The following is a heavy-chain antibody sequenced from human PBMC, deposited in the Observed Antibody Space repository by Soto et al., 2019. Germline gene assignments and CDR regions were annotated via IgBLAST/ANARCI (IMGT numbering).Heavy chain of an antibody. D-gene: IGHD1-26*01. V-gene: IGHV3-33*01. CDR2: ILYDGSNK. Sequence: GGPQRLSWRASGCTFINYVMHLVRQAPGKGLEWEAVILYDGSNKYYADSVKGRFTISRDNSKNTLYLQMNSLRAEDTAVYYCARDRRDIVGATLYYFDYWGQGTLVPVSS. J-gene: IGHJ4*02. CDR1: GCTFINYV. CDR3: ARDRRDIVGATLYYFDY.